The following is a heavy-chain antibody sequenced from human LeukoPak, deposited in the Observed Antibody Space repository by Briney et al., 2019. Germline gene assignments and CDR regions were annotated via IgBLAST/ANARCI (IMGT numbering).Heavy chain of an antibody. CDR3: ARRAGAYSHPYDY. J-gene: IGHJ4*02. V-gene: IGHV1-8*01. D-gene: IGHD4/OR15-4a*01. Sequence: ASVKVSCKASGYTFTSYDINWVRQATGQGLEWMGWRNPNSGNTGCAQKFQGRVTITRNTSISTAYMELSSLRSEDTAVYYCARRAGAYSHPYDYWGQGTLVTVSS. CDR2: RNPNSGNT. CDR1: GYTFTSYD.